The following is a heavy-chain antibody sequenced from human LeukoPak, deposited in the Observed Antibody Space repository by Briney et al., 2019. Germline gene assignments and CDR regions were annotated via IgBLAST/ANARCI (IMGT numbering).Heavy chain of an antibody. CDR2: FDPEDGET. D-gene: IGHD3-3*01. CDR1: GYTLTGLS. J-gene: IGHJ4*02. CDR3: ATGNYDFWSGYRTYDY. V-gene: IGHV1-24*01. Sequence: ASVKVSCKVSGYTLTGLSMHWVRQAPGKGLEWMGGFDPEDGETIYAQKFQGRVTMTEDTSTDTAYMELSSLRSEDTAVYYCATGNYDFWSGYRTYDYWGQGTLVTVSS.